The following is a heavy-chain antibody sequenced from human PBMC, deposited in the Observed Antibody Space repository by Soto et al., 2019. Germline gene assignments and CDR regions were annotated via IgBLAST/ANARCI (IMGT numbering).Heavy chain of an antibody. J-gene: IGHJ4*02. D-gene: IGHD2-15*01. CDR2: INPKSGGT. CDR1: GYTFTGYY. V-gene: IGHV1-2*04. Sequence: QVQLVQSGAEVKKHGASVKVSCKASGYTFTGYYIHWVRQAPGQGLEWMGWINPKSGGTYYAQKFQDWVTMTRDTSISTAYMELSRLTSDKTAVYYCARDPSTTHSEYYFDYWGRGTLVTVSS. CDR3: ARDPSTTHSEYYFDY.